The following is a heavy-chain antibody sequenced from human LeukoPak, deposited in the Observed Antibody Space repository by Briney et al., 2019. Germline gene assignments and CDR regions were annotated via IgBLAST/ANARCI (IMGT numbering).Heavy chain of an antibody. CDR1: GLSFTTFA. D-gene: IGHD1-14*01. CDR2: MKGAGET. Sequence: GGSLRLSCAASGLSFTTFAMSWVRQGPARGLEWVSSMKGAGETFYADSVKGRFTLSRDSSRNTVHLQLNNLRVEDTAIYYCARASWVSTTDAVRWGQGTLVTVSS. V-gene: IGHV3-23*01. J-gene: IGHJ4*02. CDR3: ARASWVSTTDAVR.